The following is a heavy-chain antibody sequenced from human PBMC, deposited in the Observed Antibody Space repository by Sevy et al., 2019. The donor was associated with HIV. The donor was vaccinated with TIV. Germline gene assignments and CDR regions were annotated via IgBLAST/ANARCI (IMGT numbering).Heavy chain of an antibody. D-gene: IGHD3-10*01. J-gene: IGHJ4*02. V-gene: IGHV3-30-3*02. Sequence: GGSLRLSCAASGFTFTLYAIHWVRQAPGKGLEWVALISYSGTNKYYVDSVKGRFTISRDDSKNTAYLQMNNLRTDDTAVYYCAKDDLGSIDYWGQGTLVTVSS. CDR1: GFTFTLYA. CDR3: AKDDLGSIDY. CDR2: ISYSGTNK.